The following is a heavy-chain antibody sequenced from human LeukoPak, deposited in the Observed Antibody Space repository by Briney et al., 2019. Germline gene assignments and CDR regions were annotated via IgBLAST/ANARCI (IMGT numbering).Heavy chain of an antibody. V-gene: IGHV4-34*01. CDR1: GGSFSGYY. CDR2: INHSGST. D-gene: IGHD3-22*01. CDR3: ARRRSSGYYYQYYFDY. J-gene: IGHJ4*02. Sequence: ETLSLTCAVYGGSFSGYYWSWIRQPPGKGLEWIGEINHSGSTNYNPSLKSRVTISVDTSKNQFSLKLSSVTAADTAVYYCARRRSSGYYYQYYFDYWGQGTLVTVSS.